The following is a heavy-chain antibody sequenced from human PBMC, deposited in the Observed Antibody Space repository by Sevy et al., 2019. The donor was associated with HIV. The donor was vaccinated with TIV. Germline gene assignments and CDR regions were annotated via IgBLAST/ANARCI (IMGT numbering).Heavy chain of an antibody. CDR1: GYTFTGQY. CDR2: VNPRNGGT. Sequence: ASVKVSCKASGYTFTGQYIHWVRQVPGQGLEWVGWVNPRNGGTKTAQSFEGRVTLTRDTYISTANLEMGSLTSDDTAVYFCARARLGPLGSLDSWGQGTLVTVSS. D-gene: IGHD3-10*01. CDR3: ARARLGPLGSLDS. J-gene: IGHJ4*02. V-gene: IGHV1-2*02.